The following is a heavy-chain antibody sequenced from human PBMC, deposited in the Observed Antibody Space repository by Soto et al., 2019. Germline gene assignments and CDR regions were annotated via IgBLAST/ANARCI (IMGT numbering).Heavy chain of an antibody. V-gene: IGHV4-39*01. J-gene: IGHJ4*02. Sequence: PWVPHCHTCTVAGGSINSRSYYWGWIRQCPGKGLEWIGSMYYSGSTYYNPALKSRVAMSVDTSKNQFSLKLRSVSAADTAAYYWARQRTSVVTQASFDDWGKGSLVTVS. D-gene: IGHD2-21*02. CDR2: MYYSGST. CDR1: GGSINSRSYY. CDR3: ARQRTSVVTQASFDD.